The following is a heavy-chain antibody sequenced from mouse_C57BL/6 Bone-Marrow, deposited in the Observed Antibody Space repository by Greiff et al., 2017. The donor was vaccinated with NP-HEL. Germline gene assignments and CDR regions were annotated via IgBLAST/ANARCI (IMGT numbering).Heavy chain of an antibody. Sequence: QVQLQQPGAELVKPGASVKLSCKASGYTFTSYWMQWVKQRPGQGLEWIGAIDPSDSYTNYNQKVKGKATLTVDTSYSTAYLQLSSLTSEDSAVYYCARPTVPYYYAMDYWGQGTSVTVSS. V-gene: IGHV1-50*01. CDR2: IDPSDSYT. J-gene: IGHJ4*01. D-gene: IGHD1-1*01. CDR1: GYTFTSYW. CDR3: ARPTVPYYYAMDY.